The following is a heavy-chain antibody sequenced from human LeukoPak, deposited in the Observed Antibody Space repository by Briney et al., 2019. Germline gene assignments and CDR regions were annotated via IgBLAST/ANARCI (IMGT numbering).Heavy chain of an antibody. D-gene: IGHD1-1*01. Sequence: PSETLSLTCAVSGDSVSSSNYYWSWIRQPPGKGLEWIGYIYYGGSTNYNPSLKSRLTISVDTSKSQFSLKLSSVTAADTAVYYCARLTRRSGNYFDSRGQGTLVTVSS. CDR3: ARLTRRSGNYFDS. V-gene: IGHV4-61*01. J-gene: IGHJ4*02. CDR1: GDSVSSSNYY. CDR2: IYYGGST.